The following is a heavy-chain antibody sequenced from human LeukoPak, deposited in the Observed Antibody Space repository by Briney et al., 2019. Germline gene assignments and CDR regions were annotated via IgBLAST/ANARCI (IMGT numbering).Heavy chain of an antibody. J-gene: IGHJ2*01. CDR2: IYYSGST. CDR1: GDSISNYY. D-gene: IGHD6-19*01. Sequence: SETLSLTCTVSGDSISNYYWSWIRQPPGKGLEWIGYIYYSGSTNYNPSLKSRVTISVDTSKNQFSLKLSSVTAADTAVYYCARVHSSGWYDDWYFDLWGRGTLVTVSS. CDR3: ARVHSSGWYDDWYFDL. V-gene: IGHV4-59*01.